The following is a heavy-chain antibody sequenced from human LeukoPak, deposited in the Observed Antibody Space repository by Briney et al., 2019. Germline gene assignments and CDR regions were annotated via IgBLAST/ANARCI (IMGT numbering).Heavy chain of an antibody. Sequence: SETLSLTRIVSGDSMNGNYWSWMRQSPGKGLEWLGHIYYRGSTYYNPSLKSRVTLSIDTSENQFSLKLTSVTAADTAVYFCVRHPWRLGSRDYNFDYWGQGILVTVSS. J-gene: IGHJ4*02. D-gene: IGHD3-16*01. V-gene: IGHV4-59*08. CDR2: IYYRGST. CDR1: GDSMNGNY. CDR3: VRHPWRLGSRDYNFDY.